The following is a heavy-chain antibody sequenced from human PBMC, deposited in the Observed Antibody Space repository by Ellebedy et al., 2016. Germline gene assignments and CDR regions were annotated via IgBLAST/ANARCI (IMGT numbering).Heavy chain of an antibody. CDR1: GFAFSNAW. J-gene: IGHJ4*02. CDR2: IKSKTDGGAA. CDR3: TTVYRYNYDSV. V-gene: IGHV3-15*01. Sequence: GESLKISCAASGFAFSNAWMNWVRQAPGKGLEWVGRIKSKTDGGAADYAAPVKGIFTISRDDSKNTLYLQMNSLKTEDTAVYFCTTVYRYNYDSVWGQGTLVTVSS. D-gene: IGHD5-18*01.